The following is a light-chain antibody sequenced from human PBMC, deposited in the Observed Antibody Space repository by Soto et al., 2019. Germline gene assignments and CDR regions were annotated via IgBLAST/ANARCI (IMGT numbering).Light chain of an antibody. Sequence: DIQMTQSPSSLSTSVGDRVTITCRASQGISNYLAWYQQKPGKVPKLLIYAASRLQSGVSSRFSGSMSGTEFTLTISSLQPDDFATYYCQQYNSYSRTFGQGTKVDIK. J-gene: IGKJ1*01. CDR2: AAS. CDR1: QGISNY. V-gene: IGKV1-16*01. CDR3: QQYNSYSRT.